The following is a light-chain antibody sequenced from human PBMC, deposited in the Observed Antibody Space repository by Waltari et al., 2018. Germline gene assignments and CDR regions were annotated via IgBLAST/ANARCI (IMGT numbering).Light chain of an antibody. CDR3: QQSGSSPT. CDR2: GTS. V-gene: IGKV3-20*01. J-gene: IGKJ4*01. CDR1: QSVTSNF. Sequence: EIVLTQSPGTLSLSPGERATLSCRASQSVTSNFLAWYQQKPGQAPRLFIRGTSTRATGIPDRFSGSGSGTDFTLTISRLGPEDFAVYYCQQSGSSPTFGGGTKVEIK.